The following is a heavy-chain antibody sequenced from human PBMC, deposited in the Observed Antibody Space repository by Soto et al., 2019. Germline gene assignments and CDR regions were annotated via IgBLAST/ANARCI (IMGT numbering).Heavy chain of an antibody. J-gene: IGHJ4*02. CDR3: ARGTSWQLPFDY. V-gene: IGHV4-59*01. CDR2: ISYSGST. CDR1: SDSISSYY. Sequence: KASETLSLTCTVSSDSISSYYWSWIRQPPGKGLEWIGYISYSGSTDYNPSLKSRVTISGDTSKNQFSLKVSSVTAADTAVYYCARGTSWQLPFDYWGQGTLVTVSS. D-gene: IGHD6-13*01.